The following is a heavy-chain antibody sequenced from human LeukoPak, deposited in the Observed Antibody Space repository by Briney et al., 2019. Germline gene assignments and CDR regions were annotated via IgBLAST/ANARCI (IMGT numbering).Heavy chain of an antibody. CDR2: IYYSGST. CDR3: AKGETFYHGSGSLSRVIHYYYMDV. D-gene: IGHD3-10*01. J-gene: IGHJ6*03. CDR1: GGSISSSSYY. V-gene: IGHV4-39*07. Sequence: KTSETLSLTCTVSGGSISSSSYYWGWIRQPPGKGLEWIGSIYYSGSTYYNPSLKSRVTISVDTSKNQFSLKLSSVTAADTAVYYCAKGETFYHGSGSLSRVIHYYYMDVWGKGTTVTISS.